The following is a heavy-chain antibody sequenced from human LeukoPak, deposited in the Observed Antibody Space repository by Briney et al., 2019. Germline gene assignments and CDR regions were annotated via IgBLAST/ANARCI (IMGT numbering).Heavy chain of an antibody. CDR1: GFTFSSYG. V-gene: IGHV3-23*01. D-gene: IGHD6-6*01. CDR3: ARAAQVTGRPNLGGHFDY. J-gene: IGHJ4*02. CDR2: ISSSGGST. Sequence: GGSLRLSCAASGFTFSSYGMHWVRQPPGKGLEWVSTISSSGGSTFYAESVKGRFTISRDNNENTLYLQMNSLRVEDTAVYYCARAAQVTGRPNLGGHFDYWGQGTLVTVSS.